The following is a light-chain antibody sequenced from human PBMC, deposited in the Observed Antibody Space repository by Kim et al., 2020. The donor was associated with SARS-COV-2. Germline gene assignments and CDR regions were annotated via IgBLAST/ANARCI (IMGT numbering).Light chain of an antibody. CDR2: KVS. Sequence: DVVMTQSPLSLPVTLGQPASISCRSSQSLLYVDGNTYLNWFQQRPGQSPRRLFYKVSNRDSGVPDRFSGSGSGTDFTLKISSVEAEDVGTYYCMQETYWPRTFGQGTKLEI. J-gene: IGKJ2*01. V-gene: IGKV2-30*01. CDR1: QSLLYVDGNTY. CDR3: MQETYWPRT.